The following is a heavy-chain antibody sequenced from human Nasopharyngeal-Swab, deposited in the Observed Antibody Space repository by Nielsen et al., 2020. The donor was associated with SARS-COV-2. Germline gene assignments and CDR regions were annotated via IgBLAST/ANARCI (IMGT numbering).Heavy chain of an antibody. CDR3: AKDRDSGDDSGEYYHYYGMDV. D-gene: IGHD5-12*01. V-gene: IGHV3-23*01. CDR1: GFIFKNYA. CDR2: ISGADDST. J-gene: IGHJ6*02. Sequence: GESLKISCSASGFIFKNYAMHWVRQAPGRGLEWVSAISGADDSTKYADSVKGRFTISRDNSKNTLDLQMNNLRAEDTAMYYCAKDRDSGDDSGEYYHYYGMDVWGQGTSVTVS.